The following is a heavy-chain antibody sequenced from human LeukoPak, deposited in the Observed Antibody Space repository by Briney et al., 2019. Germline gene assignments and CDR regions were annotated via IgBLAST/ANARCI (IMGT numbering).Heavy chain of an antibody. Sequence: ASVKVSCKASGYTFTGYYMHWVRQAPGQGLEWMGWINPNSGGTNYAQKFQGRVTMTRDTSISTAYMELSRLRSDDTAVYYCARDGGYYYDSSGNFDYCGQGTLVTVSS. J-gene: IGHJ4*02. CDR1: GYTFTGYY. CDR3: ARDGGYYYDSSGNFDY. V-gene: IGHV1-2*02. D-gene: IGHD3-22*01. CDR2: INPNSGGT.